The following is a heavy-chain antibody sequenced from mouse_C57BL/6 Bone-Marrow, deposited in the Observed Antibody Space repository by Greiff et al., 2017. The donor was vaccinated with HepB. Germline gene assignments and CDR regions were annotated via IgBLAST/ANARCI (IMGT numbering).Heavy chain of an antibody. J-gene: IGHJ1*03. V-gene: IGHV5-16*01. CDR1: GFTFSDYY. Sequence: EVQVVESEGGLVQPGSSMKLSCTASGFTFSDYYMAWVRQVPEKGLEWVANINYDGSSTYYLDSLKSRFIISRDNAKNILYLQMSSLKSEDTATYYCARDPYYYGSSSHWYFDVWGTGTTVTVSS. D-gene: IGHD1-1*01. CDR3: ARDPYYYGSSSHWYFDV. CDR2: INYDGSST.